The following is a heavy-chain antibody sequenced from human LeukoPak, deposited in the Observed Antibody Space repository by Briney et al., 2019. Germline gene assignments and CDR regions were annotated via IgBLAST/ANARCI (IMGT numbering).Heavy chain of an antibody. Sequence: SETLSLTFAVSGGSISSGGYSWSWIRQPPGKGLEWIGYIYHSGSTYYNPSLKSRVTISVDRSKNQFSLKLSSVTAADTAVYYCARIRGGSCCDFDYWGQGTLVTVSS. V-gene: IGHV4-30-2*01. J-gene: IGHJ4*02. CDR3: ARIRGGSCCDFDY. CDR1: GGSISSGGYS. D-gene: IGHD2-15*01. CDR2: IYHSGST.